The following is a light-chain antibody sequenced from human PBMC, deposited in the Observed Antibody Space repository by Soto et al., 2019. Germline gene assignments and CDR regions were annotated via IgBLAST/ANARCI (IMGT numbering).Light chain of an antibody. CDR1: SGHSSYA. CDR3: QTWGTGIVV. Sequence: QPVLTQAPSAYASLGASVKLTCTLSSGHSSYAIAWHQQQPEKGPRYLMKLNSDGSHNKGDGIPDRFSGSSSGAERYLTISSLQSEDEADYYCQTWGTGIVVFGGGTKLTVL. J-gene: IGLJ2*01. V-gene: IGLV4-69*01. CDR2: LNSDGSH.